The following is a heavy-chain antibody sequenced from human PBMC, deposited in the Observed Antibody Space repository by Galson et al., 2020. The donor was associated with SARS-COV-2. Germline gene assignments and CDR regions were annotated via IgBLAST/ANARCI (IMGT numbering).Heavy chain of an antibody. J-gene: IGHJ5*02. CDR1: GGTFSSYA. Sequence: KISCKASGGTFSSYAISWVRQAPGQGLEWMGGIIPIFGTANYAQKFQGRVTITADESTSTAYMELSSLRSEDTAVYYCARASMVATAWFDPWGQGTLVTVSS. D-gene: IGHD5-12*01. CDR3: ARASMVATAWFDP. CDR2: IIPIFGTA. V-gene: IGHV1-69*01.